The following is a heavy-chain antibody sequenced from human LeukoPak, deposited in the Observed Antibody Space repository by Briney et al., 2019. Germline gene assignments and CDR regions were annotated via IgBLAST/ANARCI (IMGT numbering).Heavy chain of an antibody. CDR2: IDSEGSST. J-gene: IGHJ4*02. D-gene: IGHD7-27*01. V-gene: IGHV3-74*01. CDR1: EFTFSSYW. Sequence: GGSLRLSCAASEFTFSSYWMHWVRQAPGKGLLWVSRIDSEGSSTRYADSVKGRFTISRDNAKNTLFLQMNSLRVDDTAVYYCARNLTGQPDFWGQGTLVTVSS. CDR3: ARNLTGQPDF.